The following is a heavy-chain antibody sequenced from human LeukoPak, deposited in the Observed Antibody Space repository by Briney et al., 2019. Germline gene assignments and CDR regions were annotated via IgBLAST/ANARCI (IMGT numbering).Heavy chain of an antibody. V-gene: IGHV4-59*01. CDR2: IYYSAST. J-gene: IGHJ4*02. D-gene: IGHD3-3*01. CDR3: ARVSRDTIFASGTVAD. Sequence: IYYSASTNYNPSLKSRVTISVDTSKNQFSLKLSSVTAADTAVYYCARVSRDTIFASGTVADWGQGTLVTVSS.